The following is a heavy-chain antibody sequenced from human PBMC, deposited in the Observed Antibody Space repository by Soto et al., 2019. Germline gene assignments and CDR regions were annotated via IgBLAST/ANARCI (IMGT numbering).Heavy chain of an antibody. CDR1: GGSISTYY. V-gene: IGHV4-59*01. J-gene: IGHJ4*02. CDR3: ARATYYYDRSGYLYNFDY. Sequence: SETLSLTCTVSGGSISTYYWSWIRQPPGKGLEWIGYVYYTGTTNYNPSLESRVTISVDTSKNQFSLKLSSVTAADTAVYYCARATYYYDRSGYLYNFDYWGQGTLVTVSS. D-gene: IGHD3-22*01. CDR2: VYYTGTT.